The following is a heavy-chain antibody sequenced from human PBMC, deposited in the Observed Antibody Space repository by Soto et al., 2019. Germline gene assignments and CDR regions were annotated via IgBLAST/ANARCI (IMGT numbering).Heavy chain of an antibody. CDR3: ARQSAVAGNWFDP. D-gene: IGHD6-19*01. CDR1: DGSISSSGYY. Sequence: SGTPALTCTVSDGSISSSGYYWGWIRQPPGKGLEWIGSIYYSGSTYYNPSLKSRVTISVDTSKNQFSLKLSSVTAADTAVYYCARQSAVAGNWFDPWGQGTLVTVSS. CDR2: IYYSGST. J-gene: IGHJ5*02. V-gene: IGHV4-39*01.